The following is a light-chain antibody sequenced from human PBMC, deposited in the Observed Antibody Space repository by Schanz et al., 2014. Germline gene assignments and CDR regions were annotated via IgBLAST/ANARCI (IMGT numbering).Light chain of an antibody. Sequence: QSVLIQPPSVSGSPGQSVTISCTGTSSDVGSYDYVSWYQQHPGTVPKPMIYNVNTRPSGVPDRFSGSKSGTSASLAISGLQSEDEADYYCAAWDDSLNGPVFGGGTKLTVL. J-gene: IGLJ3*02. CDR2: NVN. V-gene: IGLV2-11*01. CDR1: SSDVGSYDY. CDR3: AAWDDSLNGPV.